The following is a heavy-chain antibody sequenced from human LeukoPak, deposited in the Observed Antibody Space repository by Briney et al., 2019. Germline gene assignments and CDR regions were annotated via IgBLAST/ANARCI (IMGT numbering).Heavy chain of an antibody. CDR2: INLDGSVK. V-gene: IGHV3-7*01. CDR1: GFTFSGYW. J-gene: IGHJ4*02. Sequence: GGSLRLSCAASGFTFSGYWMSGVSQAPGKGLEWVGNINLDGSVKQYVDSAKGRVTISRDNAKNSLYLQMNSLRAEDTALYYCATSDDSSGSDWGQGTLVTVSS. D-gene: IGHD3-22*01. CDR3: ATSDDSSGSD.